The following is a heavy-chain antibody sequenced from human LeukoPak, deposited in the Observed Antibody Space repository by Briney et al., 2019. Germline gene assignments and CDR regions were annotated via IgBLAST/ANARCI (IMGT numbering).Heavy chain of an antibody. V-gene: IGHV4-34*01. CDR2: INHSGST. CDR1: GGSFSGYY. Sequence: SETLSLTCAVYGGSFSGYYWSWIRQPPGKGLEWIGEINHSGSTNYNPSLKSRVTISVDTSKNQFSLKLSSVTAADTAVYYCARRLSGGSCSLFRSLWDRCHNMDVWGKGTTVTISS. D-gene: IGHD2-15*01. J-gene: IGHJ6*03. CDR3: ARRLSGGSCSLFRSLWDRCHNMDV.